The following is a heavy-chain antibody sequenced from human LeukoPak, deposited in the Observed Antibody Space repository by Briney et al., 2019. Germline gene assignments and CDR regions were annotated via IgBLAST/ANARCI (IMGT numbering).Heavy chain of an antibody. CDR2: IFSGDSDI. V-gene: IGHV5-51*01. CDR3: LRHGLKGCSGSRCFTSFYYYGPDV. D-gene: IGHD2-2*02. CDR1: GYRFIDYW. Sequence: AGESLKISCKCSGYRFIDYWIGWVRQMPGKGLEWRGIIFSGDSDIKYSPSFQGQVTISADNSISTAYLQWSSLKASATAMYYCLRHGLKGCSGSRCFTSFYYYGPDVWGQGSTVTVSS. J-gene: IGHJ6*02.